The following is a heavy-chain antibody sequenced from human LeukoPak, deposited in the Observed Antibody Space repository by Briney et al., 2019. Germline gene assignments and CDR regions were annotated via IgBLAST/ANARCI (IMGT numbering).Heavy chain of an antibody. CDR1: GYTFTSYY. V-gene: IGHV1-46*01. D-gene: IGHD2-2*01. Sequence: ASVKVSCKASGYTFTSYYMHWVRQAPGQGLEWMGIINPSGGSTSYAQKFQGRVTMTRDMSTSTVYMELSSLRSADTAVYYCARDMDCSSTSCYPLYMDVWGKGTTVTVSS. CDR2: INPSGGST. CDR3: ARDMDCSSTSCYPLYMDV. J-gene: IGHJ6*03.